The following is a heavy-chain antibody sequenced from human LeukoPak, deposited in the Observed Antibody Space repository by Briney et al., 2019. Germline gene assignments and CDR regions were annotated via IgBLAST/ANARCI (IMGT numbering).Heavy chain of an antibody. V-gene: IGHV3-30*04. CDR2: ISYDGSNE. CDR3: ASKDNILTGYYWGALDY. Sequence: GGSLRLSCAASGFTFRSHAIHWVRQAPGKGLEWVAFISYDGSNEDYADSVTGRFTISRDNSKNTVYLQMNRLRAEDTAVYYCASKDNILTGYYWGALDYWGQGTLVTVSS. J-gene: IGHJ4*02. D-gene: IGHD3-9*01. CDR1: GFTFRSHA.